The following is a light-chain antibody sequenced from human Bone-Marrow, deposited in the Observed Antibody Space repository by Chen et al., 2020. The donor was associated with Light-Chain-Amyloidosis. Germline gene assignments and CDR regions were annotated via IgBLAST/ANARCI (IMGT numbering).Light chain of an antibody. V-gene: IGKV3-20*01. CDR2: GSS. CDR3: QQYGTSPLT. Sequence: EIVLTQSPGTLSLSPGEGANLSCRASQTISSNYLTWYQQKFGHAPRLLIYGSSSRATGIPDRFTGSGSETDFTLTINRLEPEDFAMYYCQQYGTSPLTFGGGTKVEIK. J-gene: IGKJ4*02. CDR1: QTISSNY.